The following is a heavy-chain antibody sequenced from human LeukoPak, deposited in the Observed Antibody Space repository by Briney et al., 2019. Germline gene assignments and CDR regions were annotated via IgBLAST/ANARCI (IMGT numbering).Heavy chain of an antibody. CDR1: GFTFSSYA. D-gene: IGHD6-13*01. CDR2: ISGSGGST. J-gene: IGHJ6*02. CDR3: AKALSSSWYGPLLYYYYGMDV. V-gene: IGHV3-23*01. Sequence: PGGSLRLSCAASGFTFSSYAMSWVRQAPGKGLEWVSAISGSGGSTYYADSVKGRFTISRDNSKNTLYLQMNSLRAEDTAVYYCAKALSSSWYGPLLYYYYGMDVWGQGTTVTVSS.